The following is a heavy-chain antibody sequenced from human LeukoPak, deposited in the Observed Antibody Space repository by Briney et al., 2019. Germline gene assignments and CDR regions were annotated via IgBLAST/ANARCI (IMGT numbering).Heavy chain of an antibody. CDR3: VKDEVYLDSGGYPTPDTTLDY. D-gene: IGHD3-22*01. Sequence: GGSLRLSCAGSGFIFRSHGMIWVRQAPGRGLEWVAVTWYDGSNKYYADSVRDRFTVSRDNSKNTVYLQMNSLRVEDTAVYYCVKDEVYLDSGGYPTPDTTLDYWGQGTLVTVSS. CDR1: GFIFRSHG. CDR2: TWYDGSNK. V-gene: IGHV3-33*06. J-gene: IGHJ4*02.